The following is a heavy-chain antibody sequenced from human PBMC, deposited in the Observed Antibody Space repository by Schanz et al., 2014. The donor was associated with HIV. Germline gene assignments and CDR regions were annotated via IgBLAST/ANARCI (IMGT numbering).Heavy chain of an antibody. J-gene: IGHJ6*02. D-gene: IGHD3-22*01. V-gene: IGHV3-74*01. Sequence: EVQLVESGGGIVQPGGSLRLSCAASGFTFSSYWMHWVRQAPGKGLVWVSHIKSDGSSINYVDSVKGRFTISRDNAKNTLYLQMNSLRAEDTAVYYCARDVSHDSSGHYSDYYYGMDVWGQGTTVTVSS. CDR2: IKSDGSSI. CDR3: ARDVSHDSSGHYSDYYYGMDV. CDR1: GFTFSSYW.